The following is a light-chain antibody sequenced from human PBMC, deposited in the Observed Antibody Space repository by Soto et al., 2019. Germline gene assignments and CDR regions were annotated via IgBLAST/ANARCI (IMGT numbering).Light chain of an antibody. CDR1: QSISNW. CDR3: QQYNTYSRT. V-gene: IGKV1-5*03. J-gene: IGKJ1*01. CDR2: KAS. Sequence: DIQMTQSPSTLSASVGDRVTITCRASQSISNWLAWYQQRPGKAPTLLIYKASSLEGGVPSRFSGSGSGTEFTLTISSLQPDDFATYDCQQYNTYSRTFGQGTKVEIK.